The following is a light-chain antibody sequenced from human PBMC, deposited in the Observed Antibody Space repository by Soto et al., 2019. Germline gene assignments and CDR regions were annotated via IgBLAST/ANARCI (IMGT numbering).Light chain of an antibody. J-gene: IGKJ4*01. CDR3: QQYESLPT. CDR2: DVF. V-gene: IGKV1-33*01. Sequence: DIQMTQSPSSLSASVGDRVTITCQASQDISKYLNWYQQKPGKAPKLLIYDVFNLETGVPSRFSGSGSVTHFTFTISSLQPGDVATYYCQQYESLPTFGGGTKVDIK. CDR1: QDISKY.